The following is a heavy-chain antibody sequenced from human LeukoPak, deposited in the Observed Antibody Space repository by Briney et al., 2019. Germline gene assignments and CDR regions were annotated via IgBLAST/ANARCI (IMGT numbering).Heavy chain of an antibody. D-gene: IGHD4-11*01. CDR2: ISGSGHNT. J-gene: IGHJ4*02. CDR3: ATDRSHPSNEPTNFDY. V-gene: IGHV3-23*01. CDR1: GFTFSNYA. Sequence: GGSLRLSCAASGFTFSNYAMGWVRQAPGKGLEWVSAISGSGHNTYHADSVKGRFTICRDNSKNTLYLQMNSLRAEDTAVYFCATDRSHPSNEPTNFDYWGQGTLVTVSS.